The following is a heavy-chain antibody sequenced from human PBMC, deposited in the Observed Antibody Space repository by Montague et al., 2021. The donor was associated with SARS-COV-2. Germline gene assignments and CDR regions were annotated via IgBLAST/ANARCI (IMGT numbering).Heavy chain of an antibody. CDR2: INHSGST. CDR1: GGSFSGYY. CDR3: ARGARQGYGFRLGSFDS. J-gene: IGHJ4*02. D-gene: IGHD3-10*01. V-gene: IGHV4-34*01. Sequence: SETLSLTCAVYGGSFSGYYWNWIRQPPGKGLEWIGEINHSGSTSYNPSLKSRVTMSVYTSKNQFSLKLSSVTAADTAVYYCARGARQGYGFRLGSFDSWGQGTLVTVSS.